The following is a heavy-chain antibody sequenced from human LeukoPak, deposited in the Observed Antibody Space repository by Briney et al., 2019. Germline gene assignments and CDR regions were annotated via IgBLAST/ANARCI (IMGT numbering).Heavy chain of an antibody. CDR3: ARGDILTGYYKPPPGY. Sequence: SETLSLTCTVSGGSISSGDYYWSWIRQPPGKGLEWIGYIYYSGSTYYNPSLKSRVTVSVDTSKNQFSLKLSSVTAADTAVYYCARGDILTGYYKPPPGYWGQGTLVTVSS. V-gene: IGHV4-30-4*01. D-gene: IGHD3-9*01. CDR1: GGSISSGDYY. CDR2: IYYSGST. J-gene: IGHJ4*02.